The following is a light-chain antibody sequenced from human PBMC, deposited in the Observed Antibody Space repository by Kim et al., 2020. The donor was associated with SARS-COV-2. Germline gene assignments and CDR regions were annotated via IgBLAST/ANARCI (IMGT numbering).Light chain of an antibody. J-gene: IGLJ3*02. CDR2: SNN. Sequence: ELTQPPSASGTPGQRVTISCSGSSSNIGSNTVNWYQQLPGTAPKLLIYSNNQRPSGVPDRFSGSKSGTSASLAISGLQSEDEADYYCAAWDDSLNRVFGGGTKLTVL. V-gene: IGLV1-44*01. CDR1: SSNIGSNT. CDR3: AAWDDSLNRV.